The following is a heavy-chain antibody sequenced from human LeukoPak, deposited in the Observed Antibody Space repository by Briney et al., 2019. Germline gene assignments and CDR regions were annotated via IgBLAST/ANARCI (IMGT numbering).Heavy chain of an antibody. CDR2: INHSGST. V-gene: IGHV4-4*02. D-gene: IGHD5-18*01. J-gene: IGHJ4*02. Sequence: SGSLSLPCAVSAGSVSSHNWWNWVRQPPGKGLEWIGEINHSGSTNYNPSLKSRVTTSVDTSKNQFSLKLSSVTAADTAVYYCARRRRQLWKGFFDYWGQGTLVTVSS. CDR1: AGSVSSHNW. CDR3: ARRRRQLWKGFFDY.